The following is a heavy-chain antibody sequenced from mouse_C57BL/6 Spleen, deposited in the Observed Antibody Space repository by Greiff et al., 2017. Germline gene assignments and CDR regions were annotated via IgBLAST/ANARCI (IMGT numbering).Heavy chain of an antibody. CDR2: INYDGSST. J-gene: IGHJ4*01. CDR1: GFTFSDYY. V-gene: IGHV5-16*01. CDR3: ARAHYYAMDY. Sequence: EVKLVESEGGLVQPGSSMQLSCTASGFTFSDYYMAWVRQVPEKGLEWVANINYDGSSTYYLDSLKSRFIISRDNAKNILYLQMSSLKSEDTATYYCARAHYYAMDYWGQGTSVTVSS.